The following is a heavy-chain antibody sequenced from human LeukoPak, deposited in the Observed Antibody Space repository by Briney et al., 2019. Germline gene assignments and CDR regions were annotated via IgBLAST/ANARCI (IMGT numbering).Heavy chain of an antibody. J-gene: IGHJ4*02. V-gene: IGHV4-34*01. Sequence: SETLSLTCAVYGGSFSGYYWSWIRQPPGKGLEWIGEINHSGSTNYNPSLKSRVNISVDTSKNQFSLKLSSVTAADTAVYYCARGGQSNYDFDYWGQGTLVTVSS. CDR1: GGSFSGYY. CDR3: ARGGQSNYDFDY. D-gene: IGHD4-11*01. CDR2: INHSGST.